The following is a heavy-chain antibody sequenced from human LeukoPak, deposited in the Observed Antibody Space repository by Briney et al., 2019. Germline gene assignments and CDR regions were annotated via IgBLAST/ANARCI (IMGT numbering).Heavy chain of an antibody. Sequence: SETLSLTCTVSGGSISSGDYYWSWIRQPPGKGLEWIGYIYYSGSTYYNPSLKSRVTISVDTSKNQFSLKLSSVTAADTAVYYCARDGSNWDNWFDPWGQGTLVTVSS. J-gene: IGHJ5*02. CDR2: IYYSGST. V-gene: IGHV4-30-4*01. CDR1: GGSISSGDYY. CDR3: ARDGSNWDNWFDP. D-gene: IGHD7-27*01.